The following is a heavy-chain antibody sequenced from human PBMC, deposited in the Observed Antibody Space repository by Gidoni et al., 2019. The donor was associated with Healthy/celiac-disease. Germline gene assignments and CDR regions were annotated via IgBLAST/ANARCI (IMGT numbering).Heavy chain of an antibody. CDR2: IHYSGST. CDR3: ARDSGRSIAVGGGGAFDI. CDR1: GGSISRSY. Sequence: QVQLQESGPGLVKPSETLSLTCTVSGGSISRSYWSLIRQPPGKGLEWIGYIHYSGSTNYNPSLKSRVTISVDTSKTQFSLKLSAVTAADTAVYYCARDSGRSIAVGGGGAFDIWGQGTMVTVSA. J-gene: IGHJ3*02. V-gene: IGHV4-59*01. D-gene: IGHD6-19*01.